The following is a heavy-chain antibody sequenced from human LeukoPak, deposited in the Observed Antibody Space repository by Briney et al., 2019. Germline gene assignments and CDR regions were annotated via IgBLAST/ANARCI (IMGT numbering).Heavy chain of an antibody. CDR3: AELGITMIGGV. D-gene: IGHD3-10*02. V-gene: IGHV3-23*01. CDR1: GFSFSSYG. Sequence: GGTLRLSCAASGFSFSSYGMSWVRQAPGKGLEWVSGISGSGASTYYADSVKGRFTISRDNAKNSLYLQMNSLRAEDTAVYYCAELGITMIGGVWGKGTTVTISS. J-gene: IGHJ6*04. CDR2: ISGSGAST.